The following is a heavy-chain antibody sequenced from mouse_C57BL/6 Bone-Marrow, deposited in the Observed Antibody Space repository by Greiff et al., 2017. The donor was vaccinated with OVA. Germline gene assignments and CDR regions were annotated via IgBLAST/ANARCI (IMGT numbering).Heavy chain of an antibody. CDR2: ISSGGSYT. D-gene: IGHD4-1*02. J-gene: IGHJ1*03. Sequence: EVKLMESGGDLVKPGGSLKLSCAASGFTFSSYGMSWVRQTPEKRLEWVAPISSGGSYTYYPDSVKGRFTISRDNAKNTLYLQMSSLKSEDTAMYYCARQGGNWDVGYWYFDVWGTGTTVTVSS. CDR1: GFTFSSYG. CDR3: ARQGGNWDVGYWYFDV. V-gene: IGHV5-6*01.